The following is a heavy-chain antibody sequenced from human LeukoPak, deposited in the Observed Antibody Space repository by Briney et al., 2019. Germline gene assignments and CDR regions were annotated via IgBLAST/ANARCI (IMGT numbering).Heavy chain of an antibody. CDR3: ARGPAATHSFYYYYYYMDV. V-gene: IGHV1-2*02. J-gene: IGHJ6*03. CDR2: INPNSGGT. Sequence: ASVKVSCKASGYTFIGYYMHWVRQAPGQGLEWMGWINPNSGGTNYAQKFQGRVTMTRDTSISTAYMELSRLRSDDTAVYYCARGPAATHSFYYYYYYMDVWGKGTTVTVSS. D-gene: IGHD2-2*01. CDR1: GYTFIGYY.